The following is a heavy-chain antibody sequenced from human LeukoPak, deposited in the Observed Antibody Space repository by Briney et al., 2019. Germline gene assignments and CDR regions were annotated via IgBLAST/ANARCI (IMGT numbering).Heavy chain of an antibody. V-gene: IGHV4-61*01. J-gene: IGHJ6*04. CDR2: IYYSGST. D-gene: IGHD3-10*01. Sequence: SETLSLTCTVSGGSVSSGSYYWSWIRQPPGKGLEWIGYIYYSGSTNHNPSLKSRVTISVDTSKNQFSLKLSSVTAADTAVYYCARDRLLWFGELSYGMDVWGKGTTVTVSS. CDR3: ARDRLLWFGELSYGMDV. CDR1: GGSVSSGSYY.